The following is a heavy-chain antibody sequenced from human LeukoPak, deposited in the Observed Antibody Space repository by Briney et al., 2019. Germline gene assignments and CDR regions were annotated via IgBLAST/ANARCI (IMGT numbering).Heavy chain of an antibody. CDR2: INPISGGT. CDR1: GYTFTGYY. Sequence: ASVKVSCKASGYTFTGYYIRWVRQAPGQGLEWMGWINPISGGTNYVQKFQGRVTMTRDTSIYTVYMELSRLRSDDTAVYYCHVFPMDRDAFDVWGQGTMVTASS. V-gene: IGHV1-2*02. J-gene: IGHJ3*01. CDR3: HVFPMDRDAFDV. D-gene: IGHD3-10*02.